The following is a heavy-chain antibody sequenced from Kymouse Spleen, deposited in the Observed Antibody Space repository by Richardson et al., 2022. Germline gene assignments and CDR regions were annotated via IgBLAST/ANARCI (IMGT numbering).Heavy chain of an antibody. Sequence: QVQLVESGGGVVQPGRSLRLSCAASGFTFSSYGMHWVRQAPGKGLEWVAVISYDGSNKYYADSVKGRFTISRDNSKNTLYLQMNSLRAEDTAVYYCAKEGTGDILTGYYTGDFDYWGQGTLVTVSS. CDR1: GFTFSSYG. D-gene: IGHD3-9*01. CDR2: ISYDGSNK. V-gene: IGHV3-30*18. CDR3: AKEGTGDILTGYYTGDFDY. J-gene: IGHJ4*02.